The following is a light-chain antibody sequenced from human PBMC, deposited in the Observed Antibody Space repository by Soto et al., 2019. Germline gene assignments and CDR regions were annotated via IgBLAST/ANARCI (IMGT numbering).Light chain of an antibody. CDR3: QQYYDWPPWT. J-gene: IGKJ1*01. CDR2: ATS. Sequence: EIVMTQSPATLSVSPGERSTLSFRSIQSVSSSYLAWYQQKPGQAPRLLIYATSTRATDVPARFSASGSGTEFTLTISSLQSEDFAVYYCQQYYDWPPWTFGQGTKVDIK. CDR1: QSVSSSY. V-gene: IGKV3-15*01.